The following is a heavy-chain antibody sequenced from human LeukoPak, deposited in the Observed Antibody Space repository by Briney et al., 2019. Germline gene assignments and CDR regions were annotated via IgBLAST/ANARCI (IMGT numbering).Heavy chain of an antibody. CDR2: ITSSGSST. CDR1: GFIFYSYA. Sequence: PGGSLRLSCLASGFIFYSYAMHWVRQAPGRGLEYVAAITSSGSSTFHANSVKGRFTISRDNSKNTLYLQMGSLRPEDMAVYFCTRGPGYDYVWGTYRADYWGQGTLVTVSS. CDR3: TRGPGYDYVWGTYRADY. J-gene: IGHJ4*02. V-gene: IGHV3-64*01. D-gene: IGHD3-16*02.